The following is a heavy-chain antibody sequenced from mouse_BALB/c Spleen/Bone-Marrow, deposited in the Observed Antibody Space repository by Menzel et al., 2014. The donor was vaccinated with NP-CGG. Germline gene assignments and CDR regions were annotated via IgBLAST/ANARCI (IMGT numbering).Heavy chain of an antibody. V-gene: IGHV5-12-2*01. CDR1: GFTFSSYT. J-gene: IGHJ3*01. D-gene: IGHD4-1*01. CDR2: ISNGGGST. Sequence: LMESGGGLVQPGGSLKLSCAASGFTFSSYTMSWVRQTPEKRLEWVAYISNGGGSTYYPDTVKGRFTISRDNAKNTLYLQMSSLKSEDTAMYYCATGTFAYWGQGTLVTVSA. CDR3: ATGTFAY.